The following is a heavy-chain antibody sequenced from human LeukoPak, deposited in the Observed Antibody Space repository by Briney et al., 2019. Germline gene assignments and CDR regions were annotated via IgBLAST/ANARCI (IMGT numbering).Heavy chain of an antibody. J-gene: IGHJ4*02. V-gene: IGHV4-59*08. D-gene: IGHD6-19*01. CDR3: VRRDSGWYYFDY. Sequence: KASESLSLTCAVSGASINSHYWGWIRHPPGKGQQWLGDIYYTGKNNYNPSLKCRVTISLDTSKDHLSLNLTSVLAADTAIYYCVRRDSGWYYFDYWGQGILVTVSS. CDR1: GASINSHY. CDR2: IYYTGKN.